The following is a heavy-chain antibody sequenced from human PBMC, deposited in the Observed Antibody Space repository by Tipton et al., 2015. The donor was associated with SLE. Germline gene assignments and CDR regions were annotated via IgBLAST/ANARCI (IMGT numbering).Heavy chain of an antibody. Sequence: TLSLTCTVSGGSISSHFWSWIRQPPGKGLEWIGKINSFGSTNYSPSLKSRVTMSVDTSKNQFSLRLTSVTAADTAVYYCAKSPDAFDVWGQGTMVTVSS. J-gene: IGHJ3*01. V-gene: IGHV4-59*04. CDR1: GGSISSHF. CDR3: AKSPDAFDV. CDR2: INSFGST.